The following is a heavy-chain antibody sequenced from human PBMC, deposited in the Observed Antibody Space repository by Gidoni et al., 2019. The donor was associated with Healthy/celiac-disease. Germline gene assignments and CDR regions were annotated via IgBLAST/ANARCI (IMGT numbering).Heavy chain of an antibody. CDR3: ARGYDFWSGYGIH. CDR1: GGTFSRYA. Sequence: QVQLVQSGAEVKKPGSSVKVACKASGGTFSRYAISWVRKAPGQGLEWMGGIISIFGTANYAQKFQGRVTITEDESTSTAYMELSSMRSEDTAVYYCARGYDFWSGYGIHWGQGTLVTVSS. CDR2: IISIFGTA. V-gene: IGHV1-69*01. D-gene: IGHD3-3*01. J-gene: IGHJ4*02.